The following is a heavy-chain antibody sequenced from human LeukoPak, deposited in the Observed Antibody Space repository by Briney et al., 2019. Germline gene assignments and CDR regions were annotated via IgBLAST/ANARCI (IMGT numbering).Heavy chain of an antibody. Sequence: SETLSLTCAVYGGSFSGYHWSWIRQPPGKGLEWIGEINHSGSTNYNPSLKSRVTISVDTSKNQFSLKLSSVTAADTAVYYCARVGKRMITFGGVIVQWGQGTLVTVSS. CDR1: GGSFSGYH. CDR3: ARVGKRMITFGGVIVQ. CDR2: INHSGST. J-gene: IGHJ4*02. V-gene: IGHV4-34*01. D-gene: IGHD3-16*02.